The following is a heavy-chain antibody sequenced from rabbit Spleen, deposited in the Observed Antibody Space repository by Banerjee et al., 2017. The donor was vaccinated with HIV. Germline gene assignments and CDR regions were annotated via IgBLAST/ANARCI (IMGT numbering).Heavy chain of an antibody. Sequence: QSLQESGGDLVKPGASLTLTCTASGFSFSSSDYICWVRQAPGKGLEWISCIAGSSSDFTYSASWAKGRFTISKTSSTTVTLQMTSLTAADTATYFCARDIGTSFSTYGMDLWGPGTLVTVS. CDR1: GFSFSSSDY. CDR3: ARDIGTSFSTYGMDL. J-gene: IGHJ6*01. D-gene: IGHD8-1*01. CDR2: IAGSSSDFT. V-gene: IGHV1S40*01.